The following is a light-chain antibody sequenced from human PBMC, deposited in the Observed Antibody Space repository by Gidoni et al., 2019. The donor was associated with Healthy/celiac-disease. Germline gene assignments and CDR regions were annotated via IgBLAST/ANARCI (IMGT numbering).Light chain of an antibody. CDR2: GAS. CDR3: QQYGSSPYT. CDR1: QSVSSSY. J-gene: IGKJ2*01. Sequence: ELVLPQSPGTLALSPGERATRSCRASQSVSSSYLAWYQQKPGQAPRLLIYGASSRATGIPDRFSGSGSGTDFTLTISRLEPEDFAVYYCQQYGSSPYTFGQGTKLEIK. V-gene: IGKV3-20*01.